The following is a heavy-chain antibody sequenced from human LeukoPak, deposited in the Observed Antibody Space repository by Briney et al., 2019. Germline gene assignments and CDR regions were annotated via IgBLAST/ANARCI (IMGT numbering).Heavy chain of an antibody. CDR3: ARGKDGYSYGSRYYYYYYMDV. Sequence: ASVKVSCKASGGTFSSYAISWVRQAPGQGLEWMGGIIPIFGTANYAQKFQGRVTITTDESTSTAYMELSSLRSEDRAVYYCARGKDGYSYGSRYYYYYYMDVWGKGTTVTVSS. CDR1: GGTFSSYA. V-gene: IGHV1-69*05. CDR2: IIPIFGTA. D-gene: IGHD5-18*01. J-gene: IGHJ6*03.